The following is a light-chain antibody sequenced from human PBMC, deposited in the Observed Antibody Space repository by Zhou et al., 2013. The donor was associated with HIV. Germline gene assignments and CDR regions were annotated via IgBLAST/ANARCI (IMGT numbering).Light chain of an antibody. CDR3: QQYDNLPFT. Sequence: AIQMTQSPSSLSASVGDRVTITCRASQAIRNDLGWYQHKPGTAPKLLIYDASSLESGVPSRFSGSGSGTDFTLTISSLQPEDIATYYCQQYDNLPFTFGPGTKVDIK. CDR1: QAIRND. V-gene: IGKV1D-13*01. J-gene: IGKJ3*01. CDR2: DAS.